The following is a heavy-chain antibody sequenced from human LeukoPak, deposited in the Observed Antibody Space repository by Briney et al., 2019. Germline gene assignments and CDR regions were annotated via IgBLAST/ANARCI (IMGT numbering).Heavy chain of an antibody. V-gene: IGHV6-1*01. CDR2: TYYRSTWYN. CDR1: GDSVSSNSVT. D-gene: IGHD2-2*01. CDR3: ARRLTQYDCFDP. J-gene: IGHJ5*02. Sequence: SQTLSLTCAISGDSVSSNSVTWNWIRQSPSSGLEWLGRTYYRSTWYNDYAVSVRGRITVNPDTSKNQFSLHLNSVTPEDTAVYYCARRLTQYDCFDPWGQGILVTVSS.